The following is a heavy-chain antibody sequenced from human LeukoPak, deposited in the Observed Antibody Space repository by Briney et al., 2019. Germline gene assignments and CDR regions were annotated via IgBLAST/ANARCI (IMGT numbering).Heavy chain of an antibody. J-gene: IGHJ6*02. Sequence: PGGSLRLSCAASGFTFDDDAMHWVRQAPGKGLEWVSGISWNSGSIGYADSVKGRFTISRDNAKNSLYLQMNSLRAEDTALYYCAKDLGSRYYYDSRGYYYGDYYYGMDVWGQGTTVTVSS. CDR2: ISWNSGSI. V-gene: IGHV3-9*01. D-gene: IGHD3-22*01. CDR3: AKDLGSRYYYDSRGYYYGDYYYGMDV. CDR1: GFTFDDDA.